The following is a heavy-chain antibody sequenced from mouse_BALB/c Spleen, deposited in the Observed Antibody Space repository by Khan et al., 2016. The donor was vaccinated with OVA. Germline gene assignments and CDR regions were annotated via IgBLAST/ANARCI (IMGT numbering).Heavy chain of an antibody. CDR3: ARRGLRGDVDY. CDR2: INPSTGYT. Sequence: QVQLQQSGAELAKPGASVKMSCKASGYTFINYWILWVKQRPGQGLEWIGYINPSTGYTEYNQNFKDKATLTADKSSSTAYMQLSSLTSEDSAVYYCARRGLRGDVDYWGQGTTLTVSS. V-gene: IGHV1-7*01. CDR1: GYTFINYW. J-gene: IGHJ2*01. D-gene: IGHD1-1*01.